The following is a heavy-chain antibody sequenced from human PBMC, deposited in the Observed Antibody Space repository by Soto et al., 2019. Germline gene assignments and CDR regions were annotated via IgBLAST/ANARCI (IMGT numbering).Heavy chain of an antibody. J-gene: IGHJ5*02. D-gene: IGHD6-13*01. V-gene: IGHV3-74*01. CDR1: GFTFSSYW. CDR2: INSDGSST. Sequence: EVQLVESGGGLVQPGGSLRLSCAASGFTFSSYWMHWVRHAPGKGLVWVSRINSDGSSTSYADSVKGRVTISRDNAKNTLYLQMNSLRAEDTAVYYCARAMSIAAAGISWFDPWGQGTLVTVSS. CDR3: ARAMSIAAAGISWFDP.